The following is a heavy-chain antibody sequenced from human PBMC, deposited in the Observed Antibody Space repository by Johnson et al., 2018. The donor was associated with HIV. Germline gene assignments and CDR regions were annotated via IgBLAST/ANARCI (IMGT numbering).Heavy chain of an antibody. CDR2: IYSGGST. J-gene: IGHJ3*02. D-gene: IGHD4-11*01. Sequence: MQLVESGGGVVQPGGSLRLSCAASGFTVSSNYMSWVRQAPGKGLESVSVIYSGGSTYYADSVKGRFTISRDNSKNTLYLQMNSLRAEDTAVYYCAREKTTPDAFDIWGQGTMVTVSS. V-gene: IGHV3-66*01. CDR3: AREKTTPDAFDI. CDR1: GFTVSSNY.